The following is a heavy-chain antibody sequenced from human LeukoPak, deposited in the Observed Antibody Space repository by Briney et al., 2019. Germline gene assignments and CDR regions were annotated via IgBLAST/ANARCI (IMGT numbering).Heavy chain of an antibody. Sequence: GASVKVSCKASGYTFTGYYMHWVRQAPGQGLEWMGWMNPNTGNTDYAQKFQGRVTMTRDTSISTAYMELSGLRSDDTAIYYCAGGWEPYDYWFDPWGQGTLVTVSS. D-gene: IGHD5-12*01. CDR1: GYTFTGYY. V-gene: IGHV1-8*02. J-gene: IGHJ5*02. CDR3: AGGWEPYDYWFDP. CDR2: MNPNTGNT.